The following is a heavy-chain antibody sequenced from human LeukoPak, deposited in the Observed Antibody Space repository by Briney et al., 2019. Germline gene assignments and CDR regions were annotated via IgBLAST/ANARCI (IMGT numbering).Heavy chain of an antibody. CDR2: ISSGSDYI. D-gene: IGHD2-2*01. CDR1: GFTLGGYT. Sequence: SGGSLRLSCAASGFTLGGYTMNWVRQAPGKGLEWVSSISSGSDYIYYADSVRGRFTISRDNTENSLFLEINSLRADDTAVYYCARDQGYCSSTHCGHYFYGLDVWGQGTTVAVSS. J-gene: IGHJ6*02. V-gene: IGHV3-21*01. CDR3: ARDQGYCSSTHCGHYFYGLDV.